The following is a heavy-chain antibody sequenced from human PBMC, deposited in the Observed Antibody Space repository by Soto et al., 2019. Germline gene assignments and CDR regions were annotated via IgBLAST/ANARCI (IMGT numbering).Heavy chain of an antibody. V-gene: IGHV3-23*01. J-gene: IGHJ4*02. Sequence: LRLSRAPSGFSFSSLAMIWVPQAPGKGLEWVSSISGRGVDTLYADSVKGRFTISRDNSRNTLYLQVNSLRAEDTAIYYCAKDQTDVTLFDYWGQGTLVTVSS. CDR3: AKDQTDVTLFDY. CDR1: GFSFSSLA. D-gene: IGHD2-21*02. CDR2: ISGRGVDT.